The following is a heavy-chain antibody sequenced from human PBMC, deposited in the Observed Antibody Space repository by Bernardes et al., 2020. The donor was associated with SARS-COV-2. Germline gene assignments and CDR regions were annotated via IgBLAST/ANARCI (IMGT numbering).Heavy chain of an antibody. CDR3: ARDFWSAAAGLAFDI. Sequence: GGSLRLSCAASGFTFNNYGMHWVRQAPGKGLEWVAFISYEGSKKYYLDSLKGRFTISRDSSKNTLYLQMNSLRDDDTAVYYCARDFWSAAAGLAFDIWGQGTMVTVSS. CDR2: ISYEGSKK. CDR1: GFTFNNYG. V-gene: IGHV3-30*03. J-gene: IGHJ3*02. D-gene: IGHD6-13*01.